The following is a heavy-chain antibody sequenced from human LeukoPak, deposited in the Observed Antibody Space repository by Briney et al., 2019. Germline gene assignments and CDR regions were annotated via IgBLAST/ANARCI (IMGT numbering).Heavy chain of an antibody. Sequence: SETLSLTCSMSSGSITAIDNHYWGWIRQPPGKGLEWIGSINRGGHTYYNPPLESRFTISVDTSKNQFPLMVTSVTAADTAVYYCAGQRAWFGEWAFDYWGPGTLVTVSS. J-gene: IGHJ4*02. CDR3: AGQRAWFGEWAFDY. CDR1: SGSITAIDNHY. D-gene: IGHD3-10*01. CDR2: INRGGHT. V-gene: IGHV4-39*01.